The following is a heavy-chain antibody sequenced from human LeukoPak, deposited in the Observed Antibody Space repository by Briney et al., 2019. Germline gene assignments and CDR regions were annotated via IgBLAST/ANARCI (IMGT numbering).Heavy chain of an antibody. J-gene: IGHJ4*02. CDR2: INDNGGRT. Sequence: GGSLRLSCSASGFTFSRYAMHWVRQAPGKGLEYVSGINDNGGRTHYGDSVKGRFSISGDNSKNTLHLQMSTLRAGDTALYYCVKDVGGSYAFDYWGQGILVTVAS. D-gene: IGHD1-26*01. V-gene: IGHV3-64D*09. CDR3: VKDVGGSYAFDY. CDR1: GFTFSRYA.